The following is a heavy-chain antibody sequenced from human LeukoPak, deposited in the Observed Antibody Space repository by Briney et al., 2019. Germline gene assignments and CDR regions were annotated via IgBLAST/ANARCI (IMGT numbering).Heavy chain of an antibody. D-gene: IGHD3-10*01. CDR2: INWKGGRT. Sequence: PGGSLRLSCTASGFIFNKYWMSWVRQAPGKGLEWVSGINWKGGRTGYADSVKGRFTISRDNAKNSLYLQMNSLRPEDTAVYYCARGGYYGSGSYYPAGALDYWGQGTLVTVSS. CDR1: GFIFNKYW. CDR3: ARGGYYGSGSYYPAGALDY. V-gene: IGHV3-20*04. J-gene: IGHJ4*02.